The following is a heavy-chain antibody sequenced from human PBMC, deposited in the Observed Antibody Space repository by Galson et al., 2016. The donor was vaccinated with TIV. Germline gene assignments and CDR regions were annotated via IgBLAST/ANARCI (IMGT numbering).Heavy chain of an antibody. CDR2: IKHDGSEQ. Sequence: SLRLSCAASGVPFNGYSMHWVRPPPGGGLEWVSVIKHDGSEQFYADSVKGRFTVSRDNSKRMLHLHMNSLRHEDTALYYCATIAYGYSYGIGLPPGTLLQEHLWG. V-gene: IGHV3-30*03. CDR3: ATIAYGYSYGIGLPPGTLLQEHL. D-gene: IGHD5-12*01. CDR1: GVPFNGYS. J-gene: IGHJ6*01.